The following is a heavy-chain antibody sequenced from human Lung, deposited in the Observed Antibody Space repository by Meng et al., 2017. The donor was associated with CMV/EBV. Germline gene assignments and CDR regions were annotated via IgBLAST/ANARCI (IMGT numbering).Heavy chain of an antibody. V-gene: IGHV7-4-1*02. CDR2: INTNTGSP. J-gene: IGHJ4*02. CDR1: RYTCICYA. Sequence: QGQPVQCGAELEKRGGSVGLSRKASRYTCICYAMNWVRQAPGQGLEWMGWINTNTGSPTYEQGFTGRFVFSLDTSVSTAYLQITSLKPDDTAVYYCARSTYYHDSSGPAFDYWGQGTLVTVSS. CDR3: ARSTYYHDSSGPAFDY. D-gene: IGHD3-22*01.